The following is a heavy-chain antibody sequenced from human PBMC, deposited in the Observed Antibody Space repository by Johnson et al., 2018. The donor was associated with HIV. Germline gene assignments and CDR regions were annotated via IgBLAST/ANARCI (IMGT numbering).Heavy chain of an antibody. J-gene: IGHJ3*02. CDR2: IYSGGST. V-gene: IGHV3-53*01. D-gene: IGHD5-24*01. Sequence: DVQVVESGGGLIQPGGSLRLSCAASGFTVSSNYMSWVRQAPGKGLEWVSVIYSGGSTYYADSVKGRFPISRDNSKTTLYLQMNSLRAEDTAVYYCARAEGDGYNRRSRSAFDIWGQGTMVTVSS. CDR3: ARAEGDGYNRRSRSAFDI. CDR1: GFTVSSNY.